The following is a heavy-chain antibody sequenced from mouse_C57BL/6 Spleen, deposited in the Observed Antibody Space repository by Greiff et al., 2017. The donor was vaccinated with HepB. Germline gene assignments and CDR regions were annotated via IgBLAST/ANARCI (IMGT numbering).Heavy chain of an antibody. CDR2: ISSGGDYI. CDR1: GFTFSSYA. Sequence: EVKVEESGAGLVKPGGSLKLSCAASGFTFSSYAMSWVRQTPEKRLEWVAYISSGGDYIYYADTVKGRFTISRDNARNTLYLQMSSLKSEDTAMYYCTRDGYSAWFAYWGQGTLVTVSA. J-gene: IGHJ3*01. CDR3: TRDGYSAWFAY. V-gene: IGHV5-9-1*02. D-gene: IGHD2-3*01.